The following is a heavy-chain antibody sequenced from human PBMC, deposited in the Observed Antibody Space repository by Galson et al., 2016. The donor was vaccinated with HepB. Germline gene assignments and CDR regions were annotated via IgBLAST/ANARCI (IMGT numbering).Heavy chain of an antibody. CDR2: IYYSGST. CDR1: GGSISSSSYY. V-gene: IGHV4-39*01. J-gene: IGHJ4*02. D-gene: IGHD2-15*01. Sequence: SETLSLTCTVSGGSISSSSYYWGWVRQPPGKGLEWIGTIYYSGSTYYNPSLKSRVTISVDTSKNQFSLKLTSVTAADTAVYYCARHQEGYCSGGSCYPRYFGSWGQGTLVTVSS. CDR3: ARHQEGYCSGGSCYPRYFGS.